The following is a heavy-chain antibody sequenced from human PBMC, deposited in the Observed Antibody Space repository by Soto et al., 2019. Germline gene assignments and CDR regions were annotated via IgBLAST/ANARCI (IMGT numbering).Heavy chain of an antibody. Sequence: PGGSLRLSCAASGFTVSSNYMSWVRQAPGKGLEWVSVIYSGGSTYYADSVKGRFTISRDNSKNTLYLQMNSLRAEDTAVYYCARDASSNGSPYYFDYWDQGTLVTVSS. CDR3: ARDASSNGSPYYFDY. D-gene: IGHD3-16*02. J-gene: IGHJ4*02. CDR2: IYSGGST. CDR1: GFTVSSNY. V-gene: IGHV3-53*01.